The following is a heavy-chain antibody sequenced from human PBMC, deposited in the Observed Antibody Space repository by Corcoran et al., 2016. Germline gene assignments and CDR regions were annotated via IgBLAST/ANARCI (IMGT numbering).Heavy chain of an antibody. D-gene: IGHD2-2*02. V-gene: IGHV1-69*01. J-gene: IGHJ6*02. CDR2: IIPIFGTA. CDR3: SRVGGQDIVVVPAAIPPWYYYGMDV. CDR1: GGTFSSYA. Sequence: QVQLVQSGAEVKKPGSSVKVSCKASGGTFSSYAISWVRQAPGQGLEWMGGIIPIFGTANYAQKFQGRVTITADESTSTAYMELSSLRTEDTAVYYWSRVGGQDIVVVPAAIPPWYYYGMDVWGQGTTVTVSS.